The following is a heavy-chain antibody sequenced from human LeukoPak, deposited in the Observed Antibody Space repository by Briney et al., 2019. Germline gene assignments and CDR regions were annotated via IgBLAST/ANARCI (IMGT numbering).Heavy chain of an antibody. D-gene: IGHD5-12*01. CDR2: ISHSGDT. CDR3: AREGSSGYDFDY. V-gene: IGHV4-31*03. CDR1: GASISSSGYY. Sequence: SETLSLTCTVSGASISSSGYYWSWIRQHPGKGLEWIAYISHSGDTYYNPSLKSRLIISIDTSTHQFFLRLPSVTAADTAVYYCAREGSSGYDFDYWGQGTLVTVSS. J-gene: IGHJ4*02.